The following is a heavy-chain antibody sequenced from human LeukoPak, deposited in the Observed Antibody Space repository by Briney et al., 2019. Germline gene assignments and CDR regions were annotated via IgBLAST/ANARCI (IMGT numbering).Heavy chain of an antibody. CDR1: GYSISSGYY. CDR3: ATLLSSSYYFAY. V-gene: IGHV4-38-2*02. CDR2: IYHSGIT. Sequence: SETLSLTCIVSGYSISSGYYWGWIRQPPGKGLEWIGNIYHSGITYYNLYNPSLKSRVIISVDTSKNHFSLKLSSVTAADTAVYFCATLLSSSYYFAYWGQGTLVTVSS. J-gene: IGHJ4*02. D-gene: IGHD3-10*02.